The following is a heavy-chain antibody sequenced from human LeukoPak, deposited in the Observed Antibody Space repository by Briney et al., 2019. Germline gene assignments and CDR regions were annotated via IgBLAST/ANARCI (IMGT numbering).Heavy chain of an antibody. Sequence: SQTLSLTYTVSAGSISSYYWSWIRQPPGKGPEWIGYIYYSGSTNYNPSLKSQVTISVDTSKNQISLNLNSVTASDTAVYYCATHWLEATKTYSYWFDPGGQGTLVTVSS. CDR1: AGSISSYY. V-gene: IGHV4-59*08. CDR3: ATHWLEATKTYSYWFDP. CDR2: IYYSGST. D-gene: IGHD1-1*01. J-gene: IGHJ5*02.